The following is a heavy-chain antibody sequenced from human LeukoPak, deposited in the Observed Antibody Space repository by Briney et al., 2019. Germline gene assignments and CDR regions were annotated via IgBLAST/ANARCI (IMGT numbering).Heavy chain of an antibody. J-gene: IGHJ3*02. CDR3: AISFCSGGSCHPTLDVFDI. CDR1: GYTFSGYY. D-gene: IGHD2-15*01. Sequence: ASVKVSCKASGYTFSGYYMHWVRQAPGQGLEWMGWINPNSGGTNYAQKFQGRVTMTRDTSISTAYMELSRLRSDDTAVYYCAISFCSGGSCHPTLDVFDIWGKGTMVTVSS. CDR2: INPNSGGT. V-gene: IGHV1-2*02.